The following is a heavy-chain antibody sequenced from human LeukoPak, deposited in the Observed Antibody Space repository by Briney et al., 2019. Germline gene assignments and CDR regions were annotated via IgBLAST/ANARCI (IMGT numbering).Heavy chain of an antibody. CDR1: GFTFSSYG. V-gene: IGHV3-7*01. J-gene: IGHJ4*02. CDR3: ARGITADY. D-gene: IGHD3-3*01. Sequence: GGSLRLSCAASGFTFSSYGMSWVRQAPGKGLEWVANINQDGTEKYYVDSVKGRFTISRDNAKNSLYLQMNSLRADDTAVYYCARGITADYWGQGTLVTVSS. CDR2: INQDGTEK.